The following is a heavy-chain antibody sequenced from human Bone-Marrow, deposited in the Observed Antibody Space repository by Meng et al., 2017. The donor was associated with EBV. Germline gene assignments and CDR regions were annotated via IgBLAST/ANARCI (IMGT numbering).Heavy chain of an antibody. CDR3: ARGNAYNVPSFDY. V-gene: IGHV4-4*02. D-gene: IGHD5-24*01. CDR2: IWHGGNT. Sequence: EPGPGLGKPSGTPSLTCAVLGASFSGLNWWIGVSQPPGKGLEWIGEIWHGGNTNYNPSLKSRVTISVDKSGNQFSLNLNSVTAADTAVYYCARGNAYNVPSFDYWGQGTLVTVSS. J-gene: IGHJ4*02. CDR1: GASFSGLNW.